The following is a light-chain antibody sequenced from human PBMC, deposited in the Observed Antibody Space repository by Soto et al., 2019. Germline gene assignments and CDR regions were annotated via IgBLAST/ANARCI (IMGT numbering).Light chain of an antibody. Sequence: ETVMTQSPATLSVSPGERVTLSCRASQSVSSNLAWYQQKPGQAPRLLIYGASTRAPGVPARFSGSGSETEFTLTISSLQSEDFAVYYCQHYNNWPPWTFGQGTKVEVK. CDR2: GAS. CDR3: QHYNNWPPWT. V-gene: IGKV3-15*01. J-gene: IGKJ1*01. CDR1: QSVSSN.